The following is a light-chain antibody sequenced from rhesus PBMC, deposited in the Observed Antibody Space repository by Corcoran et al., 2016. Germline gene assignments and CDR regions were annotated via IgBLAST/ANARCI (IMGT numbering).Light chain of an antibody. CDR2: AAS. Sequence: DIQMTQSPSSLSASVGDRVTITCRASQDISNYLAWYQQKPGEAPKFLIYAASTLQSGVPPRFSGSGSGTDFTRTFRSLQPECFATYYCQQHNSYPRTFGQVTKVEIK. CDR1: QDISNY. CDR3: QQHNSYPRT. V-gene: IGKV1-25*01. J-gene: IGKJ1*01.